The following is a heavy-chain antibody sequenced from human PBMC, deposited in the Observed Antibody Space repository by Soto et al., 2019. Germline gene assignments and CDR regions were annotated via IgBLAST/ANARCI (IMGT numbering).Heavy chain of an antibody. Sequence: GGSLRLSCAVSGFTFSSYWMHWVRQAPGKGLVWVSRIDSDGSSTNYADSVKGRFTISRDNAKNTLYLQMNSLRAEDTAVYYCATLNSYGSDYWGQGTLVTVSS. D-gene: IGHD5-18*01. J-gene: IGHJ4*02. V-gene: IGHV3-74*01. CDR1: GFTFSSYW. CDR3: ATLNSYGSDY. CDR2: IDSDGSST.